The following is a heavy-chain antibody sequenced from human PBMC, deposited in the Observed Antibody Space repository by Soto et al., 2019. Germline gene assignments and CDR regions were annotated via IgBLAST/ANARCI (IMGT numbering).Heavy chain of an antibody. CDR1: GGSFSGYY. D-gene: IGHD6-6*01. CDR2: INHSGST. Sequence: QVQLQQWGAGLLKPSETLSLTCAVYGGSFSGYYWSWIRQPPGKGLEWIGEINHSGSTNYNPSLKSRVTMSVDTCKNQFSLKLISVTAADTAVYYCARTSRFDSWGQGTLVTVSS. V-gene: IGHV4-34*01. J-gene: IGHJ4*02. CDR3: ARTSRFDS.